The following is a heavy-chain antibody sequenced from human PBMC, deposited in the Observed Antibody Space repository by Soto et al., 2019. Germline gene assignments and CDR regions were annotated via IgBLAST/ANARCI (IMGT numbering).Heavy chain of an antibody. J-gene: IGHJ6*03. V-gene: IGHV3-13*01. D-gene: IGHD6-13*01. CDR2: IGTAGDT. CDR1: GFTFSSYD. Sequence: EVQLVESGGGLVQPGGSLRLSCAASGFTFSSYDMHWVRQATGKGLEWVSAIGTAGDTYYPGSVKGRFTICRENAKNSLYLQMDSLRAGDTAVYYCARGGIGRSWYTDYYYYMDVWGKGTTVTVSS. CDR3: ARGGIGRSWYTDYYYYMDV.